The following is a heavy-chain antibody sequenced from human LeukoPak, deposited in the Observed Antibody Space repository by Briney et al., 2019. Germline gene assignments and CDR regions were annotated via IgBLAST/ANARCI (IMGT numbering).Heavy chain of an antibody. V-gene: IGHV3-48*03. CDR1: GFTFSSYE. J-gene: IGHJ4*02. Sequence: PGGSLRLSCAAYGFTFSSYEMNWVRQAPGKGLEWVSYISSSGSTIYYADSVKGRFTISRDNAKNSLYLQMNSLRAEDTAVYYCARGYSGPRGYFDYWGQGTLVTVSS. D-gene: IGHD5-12*01. CDR2: ISSSGSTI. CDR3: ARGYSGPRGYFDY.